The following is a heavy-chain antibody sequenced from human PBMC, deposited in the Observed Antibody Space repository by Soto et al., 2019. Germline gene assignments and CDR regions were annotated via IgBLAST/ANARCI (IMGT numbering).Heavy chain of an antibody. Sequence: ASVKVSCKASGYTFTSYAMHWVRQAPGQRLEWMGWINAGNGNTKYSQKFQGRVTITRDTSASTAYMELSSLRSEDTAVYYCARSCCCSSTSCYHSYYYYGMDVWGQGTTVTVSS. CDR3: ARSCCCSSTSCYHSYYYYGMDV. D-gene: IGHD2-2*01. CDR1: GYTFTSYA. J-gene: IGHJ6*02. CDR2: INAGNGNT. V-gene: IGHV1-3*01.